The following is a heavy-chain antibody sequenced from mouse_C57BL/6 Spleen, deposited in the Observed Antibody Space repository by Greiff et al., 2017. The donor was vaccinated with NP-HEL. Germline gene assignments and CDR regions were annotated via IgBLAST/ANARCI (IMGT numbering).Heavy chain of an antibody. V-gene: IGHV1-18*01. CDR1: GYTFTDYN. D-gene: IGHD1-1*02. J-gene: IGHJ1*03. Sequence: VQLKQSGPELVKPGASVKIPCKASGYTFTDYNMDWVKQSHGKSLEWIGDINPNNGGTIYNQKFKGKATLTVDKSSSTAYMELRSLTSEDTAVYYCARGLYMGYFDVWGTGTTVTVSS. CDR2: INPNNGGT. CDR3: ARGLYMGYFDV.